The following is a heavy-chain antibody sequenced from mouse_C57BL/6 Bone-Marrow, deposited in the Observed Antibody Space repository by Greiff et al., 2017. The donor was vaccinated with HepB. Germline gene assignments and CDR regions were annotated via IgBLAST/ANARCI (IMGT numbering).Heavy chain of an antibody. CDR1: GYTFTDYY. CDR3: ARGGDGYYYSFDY. Sequence: VKLMESGAELVRPGASVKLSCKASGYTFTDYYINWVKQRPGQGLEWIARIYPGSGNTYYNEKFKGKATLTAEKSSSTAYMQLSSLTSEDSAVYFCARGGDGYYYSFDYWGQGTTLTVSS. CDR2: IYPGSGNT. J-gene: IGHJ2*01. D-gene: IGHD2-3*01. V-gene: IGHV1-76*01.